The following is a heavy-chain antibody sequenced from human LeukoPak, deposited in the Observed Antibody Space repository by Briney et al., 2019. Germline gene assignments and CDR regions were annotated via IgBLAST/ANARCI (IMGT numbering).Heavy chain of an antibody. Sequence: GGSLRLSCAASGFTFSSYSMKWLRQAPGKGLEWVSYISSSSSTIYYADSVKGRFTISRDNAKNSLYLQMNSLRAEDTAVYYCAREYGYSYGYGGAYYFDYWGQGTLVTVSS. CDR3: AREYGYSYGYGGAYYFDY. V-gene: IGHV3-48*01. J-gene: IGHJ4*02. CDR1: GFTFSSYS. CDR2: ISSSSSTI. D-gene: IGHD5-18*01.